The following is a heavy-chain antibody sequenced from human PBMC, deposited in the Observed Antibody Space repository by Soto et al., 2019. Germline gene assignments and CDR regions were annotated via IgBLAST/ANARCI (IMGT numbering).Heavy chain of an antibody. V-gene: IGHV1-69*02. CDR3: ATGLHDNSGGFDS. J-gene: IGHJ4*02. Sequence: QVQLVKSGAVVKKPGSSVKVSCKASGGTFSSYTISWVRQAPGQGLEWMGRIIPILDLANYAQKFQGRVTYTADESTTTAYMELSSLRSDDTAVYYCATGLHDNSGGFDSWGQGTLVTVSS. CDR2: IIPILDLA. CDR1: GGTFSSYT. D-gene: IGHD3-22*01.